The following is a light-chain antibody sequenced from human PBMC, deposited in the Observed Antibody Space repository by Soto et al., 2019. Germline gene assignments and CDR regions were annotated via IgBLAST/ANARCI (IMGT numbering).Light chain of an antibody. Sequence: DIQMTQSPSTLSASVGDRVTITCRASQSISSWLAWYQQKPGKAPKLLIYKASSLESGVPSRFSGSVSGTEYTLTISSRHPDDFATYYCQQYNSYSWTFRQGTKVEIK. CDR3: QQYNSYSWT. J-gene: IGKJ1*01. V-gene: IGKV1-5*03. CDR2: KAS. CDR1: QSISSW.